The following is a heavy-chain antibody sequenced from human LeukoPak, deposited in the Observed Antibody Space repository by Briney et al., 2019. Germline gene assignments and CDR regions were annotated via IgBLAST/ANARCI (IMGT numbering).Heavy chain of an antibody. J-gene: IGHJ4*02. D-gene: IGHD3-9*01. CDR3: ARSYDILTGYYGLFDY. CDR1: GFSLSTSGMR. V-gene: IGHV2-70*04. Sequence: ESGPALVRPTQTLTLTCTFSGFSLSTSGMRVSWILQPPGKALEWFAPTDWDDDKFYSTSMKTRLTISKDTSKNQVVLTMTNMDPVDTATYYCARSYDILTGYYGLFDYWGQGTLVTVSS. CDR2: TDWDDDK.